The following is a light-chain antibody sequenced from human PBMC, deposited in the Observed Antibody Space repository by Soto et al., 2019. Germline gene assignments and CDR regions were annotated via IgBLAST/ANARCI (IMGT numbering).Light chain of an antibody. J-gene: IGKJ1*01. CDR3: QQYNSYST. V-gene: IGKV1-5*01. Sequence: DIQMTQSSSTLSASVGERVTITCRASQSISSWLAWYQQKPGKAPKLLIYDASSLESGVPSRFSGSGSGTEFTLTISSLQPDDFATYYCQQYNSYSTFGQGTKVDNK. CDR1: QSISSW. CDR2: DAS.